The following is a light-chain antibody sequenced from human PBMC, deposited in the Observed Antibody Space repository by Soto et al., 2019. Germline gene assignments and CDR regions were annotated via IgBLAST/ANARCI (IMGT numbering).Light chain of an antibody. CDR2: EIT. V-gene: IGLV2-14*03. CDR1: SRDVGAYNF. CDR3: SSYTTINNLWV. Sequence: QSALTQPASVSGSPGQSVTISCTGISRDVGAYNFVSWYQQHQGRAPKLIMFEITDRPSGVSSRFSGSRSGSTASLTISGLQAKDEVDYYCSSYTTINNLWVFGGGTKLTVL. J-gene: IGLJ3*02.